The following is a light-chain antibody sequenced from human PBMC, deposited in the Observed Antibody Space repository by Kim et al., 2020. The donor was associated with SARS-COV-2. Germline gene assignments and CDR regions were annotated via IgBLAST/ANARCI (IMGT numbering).Light chain of an antibody. V-gene: IGLV1-40*01. CDR1: FSTIGAGNN. Sequence: QRVPTSATSRFSTIGAGNNVHWYQHLPGRAPNLLIRSNPDRPSGVPDRFSGSKSGTSASLTITGLQAEDEADYYCQSYDSNLSGSVFGGGTQLTVL. CDR3: QSYDSNLSGSV. CDR2: SNP. J-gene: IGLJ2*01.